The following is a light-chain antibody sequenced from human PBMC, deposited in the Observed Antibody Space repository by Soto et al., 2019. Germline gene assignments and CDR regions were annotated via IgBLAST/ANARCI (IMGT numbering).Light chain of an antibody. CDR1: QSISSW. Sequence: IQMTQAPSSLSPSFGDSVTMTCRASQSISSWLAWYQQKPGKAPKLLIYAASSLQSGVPSRFSGSGSGTNFTLTISSLQPEDFATYYCQQANSFPPTFGQGTLLEIK. J-gene: IGKJ5*01. CDR3: QQANSFPPT. V-gene: IGKV1-12*01. CDR2: AAS.